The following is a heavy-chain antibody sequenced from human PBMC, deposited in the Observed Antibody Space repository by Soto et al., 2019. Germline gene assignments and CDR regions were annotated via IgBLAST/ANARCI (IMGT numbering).Heavy chain of an antibody. CDR1: GGSISSYY. V-gene: IGHV4-59*01. CDR2: IYYSGST. J-gene: IGHJ6*03. D-gene: IGHD6-13*01. Sequence: QVQLQESGPGLVKPSETLSLTCTVSGGSISSYYWSWIRQPPGKGLEWIGYIYYSGSTNYNPSLKRRVTISVDTSKNQFSLKLSSVTAADTAVYYWARESIAAAGPGYDYYYMDVWGKGTTVTVSS. CDR3: ARESIAAAGPGYDYYYMDV.